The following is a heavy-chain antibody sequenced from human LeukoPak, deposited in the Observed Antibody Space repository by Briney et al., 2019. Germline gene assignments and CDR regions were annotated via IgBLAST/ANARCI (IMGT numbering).Heavy chain of an antibody. Sequence: GGSLRLSCAASGFTFSDYAMNWVRQAPGKGLEWVSYIASSSGTIYYADSVKGRFTISRDNAENSLYLQMNSLRDEDTAVYYCARGVGVTDYWGQGTLVTVSS. D-gene: IGHD1-26*01. CDR1: GFTFSDYA. CDR3: ARGVGVTDY. J-gene: IGHJ4*02. V-gene: IGHV3-48*02. CDR2: IASSSGTI.